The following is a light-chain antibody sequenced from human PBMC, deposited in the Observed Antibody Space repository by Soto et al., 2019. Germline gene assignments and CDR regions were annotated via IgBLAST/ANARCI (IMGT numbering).Light chain of an antibody. V-gene: IGKV1-5*01. CDR1: QNINDW. Sequence: DIQMTQSPSTVSASEGYRVTITCRASQNINDWLAWYQQKPGKAPKLLISDAFNLASGVPSSFSGRRSGTEFTLTISSLQPDDSATYYCQQFNTYPWTFGQGTKVDIK. CDR2: DAF. J-gene: IGKJ1*01. CDR3: QQFNTYPWT.